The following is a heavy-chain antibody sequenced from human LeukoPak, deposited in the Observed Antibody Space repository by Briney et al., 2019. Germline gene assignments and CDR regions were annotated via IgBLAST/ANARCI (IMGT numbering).Heavy chain of an antibody. V-gene: IGHV1-8*03. Sequence: VASVKVSCKASGYTFTGYYMHWVRQATGQGLEWMGWMNPNSGNTGYAQKFQGRVTITRNTSISTAYMELSSLRSEDTAVYYCARWGSIRGSLYYYYYYMDVWGKGTTVTVSS. D-gene: IGHD3-10*01. CDR2: MNPNSGNT. CDR1: GYTFTGYY. J-gene: IGHJ6*03. CDR3: ARWGSIRGSLYYYYYYMDV.